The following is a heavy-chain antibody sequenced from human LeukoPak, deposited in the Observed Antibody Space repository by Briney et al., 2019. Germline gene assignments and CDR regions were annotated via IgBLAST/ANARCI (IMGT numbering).Heavy chain of an antibody. CDR1: GFTFSSYA. D-gene: IGHD2-15*01. CDR2: ISGSGGST. Sequence: GGSLRLSCAASGFTFSSYAMSWVRQAPGKGLEWVSAISGSGGSTYYADSVKGRFTISRDNSKNTLYLQMNSLRAEDTAVYYCAKDRDLIVVVVTAIDYWGQGTLVTVSS. V-gene: IGHV3-23*01. J-gene: IGHJ4*02. CDR3: AKDRDLIVVVVTAIDY.